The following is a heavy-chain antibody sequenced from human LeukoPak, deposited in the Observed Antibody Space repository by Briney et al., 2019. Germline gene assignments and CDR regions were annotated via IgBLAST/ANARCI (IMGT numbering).Heavy chain of an antibody. V-gene: IGHV4-59*08. Sequence: SETLSLTCTVSGGAISNYYWSWIRQPPGKGLEWIGYIYYSGSTNYNPSLKRRVIISVDTSKNQLSLKLSSVTAADTAVYYCATDSVGDTTAFDYWGQGTLVTVSS. CDR3: ATDSVGDTTAFDY. J-gene: IGHJ4*02. D-gene: IGHD1-26*01. CDR2: IYYSGST. CDR1: GGAISNYY.